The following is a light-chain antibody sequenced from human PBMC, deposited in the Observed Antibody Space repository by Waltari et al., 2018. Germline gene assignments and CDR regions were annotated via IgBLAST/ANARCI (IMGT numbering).Light chain of an antibody. CDR2: GAS. J-gene: IGKJ3*01. Sequence: EIAMTQSPATLSVSAGERATLSCRASQSVSSNLAWYQQKPGQAPRLLIYGASTRATGIPARFSGSGSGTEFTLTISSLQSEDFAVYYCQQYNNWPFTFGPGTKVDIK. CDR3: QQYNNWPFT. CDR1: QSVSSN. V-gene: IGKV3-15*01.